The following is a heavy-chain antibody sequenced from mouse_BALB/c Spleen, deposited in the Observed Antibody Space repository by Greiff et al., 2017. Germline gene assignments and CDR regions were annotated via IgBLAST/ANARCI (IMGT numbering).Heavy chain of an antibody. J-gene: IGHJ2*01. CDR2: ISDGGSYT. CDR3: TRDGSYGSSPY. Sequence: EVQGVESGGGLVKPGGSLKLSCAASGFTFSDYYMYWVRQTPEKRLEWVATISDGGSYTYYPDSVKGRFTISRDNAKNTLYLQMSSLKSEDTAMYYCTRDGSYGSSPYWGQGTTLTVSS. D-gene: IGHD1-1*01. V-gene: IGHV5-4*02. CDR1: GFTFSDYY.